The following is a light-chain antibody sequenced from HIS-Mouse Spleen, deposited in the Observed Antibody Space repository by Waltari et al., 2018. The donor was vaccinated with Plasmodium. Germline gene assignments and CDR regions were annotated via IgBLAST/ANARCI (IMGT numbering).Light chain of an antibody. Sequence: SYELTQPPSVSVSPGQTARITCSGDALPKKYAYWYQQKSGQAPVLVIYEDSKRPSGIPEGLSGSSSWTIATLTISGAQVEDEADYYCYSTDSSGNHRVFGGGTKLTVL. J-gene: IGLJ2*01. V-gene: IGLV3-10*01. CDR1: ALPKKY. CDR3: YSTDSSGNHRV. CDR2: EDS.